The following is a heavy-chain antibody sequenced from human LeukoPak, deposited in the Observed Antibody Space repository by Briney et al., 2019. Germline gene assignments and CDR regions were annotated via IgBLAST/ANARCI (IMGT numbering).Heavy chain of an antibody. D-gene: IGHD1-14*01. CDR1: GFNFDRYT. CDR2: INRNGGHT. CDR3: ARGTLNIPGEHGAFDY. J-gene: IGHJ4*02. Sequence: GGSLRLSCAASGFNFDRYTMHWVRHTAGRGLEWVSFINRNGGHTWYADSLKGRFTISRDNAKNTLYLQMNSLRAEDTAVYYCARGTLNIPGEHGAFDYWGQGTLVTVSS. V-gene: IGHV3-20*04.